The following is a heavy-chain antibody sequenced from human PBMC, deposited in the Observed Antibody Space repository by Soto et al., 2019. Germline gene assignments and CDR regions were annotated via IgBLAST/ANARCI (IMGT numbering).Heavy chain of an antibody. CDR1: GGSIRSGGYY. D-gene: IGHD5-18*01. Sequence: SETLSLTCTVSGGSIRSGGYYWSWVRQSPRRGLEWIGNIYYSGSTYYNPSLKSRLTISVDTSKNQFSLNLSSVTAADTAVYYCARDRLMATAGTARHYFGLDVWGHGTTVTVSS. CDR2: IYYSGST. CDR3: ARDRLMATAGTARHYFGLDV. J-gene: IGHJ6*02. V-gene: IGHV4-31*03.